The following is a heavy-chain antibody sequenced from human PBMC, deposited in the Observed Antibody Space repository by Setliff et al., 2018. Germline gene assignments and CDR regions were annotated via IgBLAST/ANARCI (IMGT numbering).Heavy chain of an antibody. V-gene: IGHV3-48*03. CDR2: ISSSGTTM. CDR3: TRASSIAVAGSSI. D-gene: IGHD6-19*01. Sequence: GGSLRLSCAASGFTFSSYEMNWVRQAPGKGLEWVSYISSSGTTMYYADSVKGRFTISRDNSKNTLYLQMNSLRTEDTAVYYCTRASSIAVAGSSIWGQGTLVTVSS. J-gene: IGHJ4*02. CDR1: GFTFSSYE.